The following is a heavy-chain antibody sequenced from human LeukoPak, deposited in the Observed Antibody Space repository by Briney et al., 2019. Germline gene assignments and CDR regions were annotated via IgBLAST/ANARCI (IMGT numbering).Heavy chain of an antibody. Sequence: ASVKVSCKASGGTFSSYAISWVRQAPGQGLEWMGRIIPILGIANHAQKFQGRVTITADKSTSTAYMELSSLRSEDTAVYYCARDSGYSSYWGQGTLVTVSS. CDR1: GGTFSSYA. D-gene: IGHD5-18*01. CDR3: ARDSGYSSY. CDR2: IIPILGIA. V-gene: IGHV1-69*04. J-gene: IGHJ4*02.